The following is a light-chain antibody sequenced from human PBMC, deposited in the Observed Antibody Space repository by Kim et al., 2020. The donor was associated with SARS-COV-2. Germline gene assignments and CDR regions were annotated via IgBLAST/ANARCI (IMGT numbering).Light chain of an antibody. V-gene: IGLV3-19*01. CDR2: GKN. J-gene: IGLJ2*01. CDR1: SLRKYY. Sequence: SSELTQDPAVSVALGQTARITCQGDSLRKYYASWYQQKPGQAPILVIYGKNNRPSGIPDRFSGSSSGDTVSLTITGAQAEDEADYYFYSRDSGYHLVFGG. CDR3: YSRDSGYHLV.